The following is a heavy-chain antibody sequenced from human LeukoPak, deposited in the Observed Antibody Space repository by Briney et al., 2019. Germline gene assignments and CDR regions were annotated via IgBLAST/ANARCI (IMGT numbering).Heavy chain of an antibody. V-gene: IGHV1-2*02. J-gene: IGHJ4*02. D-gene: IGHD1-26*01. Sequence: ASVKVSCKASGYSFTDYYINWVRQAPGQGLEWMGWINPNHGGTHYAQKFQGRVTMTRYTSITTAYMELSSLRPDDTAVFYCAGYSVEYGPWFPDYWGQGTLVTVSS. CDR1: GYSFTDYY. CDR3: AGYSVEYGPWFPDY. CDR2: INPNHGGT.